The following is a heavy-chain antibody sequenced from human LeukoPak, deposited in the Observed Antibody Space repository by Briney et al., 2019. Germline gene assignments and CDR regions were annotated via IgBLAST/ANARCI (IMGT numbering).Heavy chain of an antibody. CDR2: ISSSSSYI. V-gene: IGHV3-21*01. Sequence: PGGSLRLSCAASGFTFSSYSMNWVRQAPGKGLEWVSSISSSSSYIYYADSMKGRFTISRDNAKNSLYLQMNSLRAEDTAVYYCARGSQLSTEGDAFDIWGQGTMVTVSS. CDR1: GFTFSSYS. J-gene: IGHJ3*02. CDR3: ARGSQLSTEGDAFDI. D-gene: IGHD6-13*01.